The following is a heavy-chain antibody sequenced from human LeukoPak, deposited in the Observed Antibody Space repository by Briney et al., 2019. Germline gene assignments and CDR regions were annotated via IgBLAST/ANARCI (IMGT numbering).Heavy chain of an antibody. Sequence: ASVKVSCKASGYIFTNYYIHWVRQAPGQGLEWVGIINLSGGTTIYAQNFQGRVTMTRDMSTSTVYMEQSSLRSEDTAVYYCARVVGLTGYSSSWYSGYYYYMDVWGKGTTVTVSS. CDR1: GYIFTNYY. V-gene: IGHV1-46*01. CDR2: INLSGGTT. J-gene: IGHJ6*03. D-gene: IGHD6-13*01. CDR3: ARVVGLTGYSSSWYSGYYYYMDV.